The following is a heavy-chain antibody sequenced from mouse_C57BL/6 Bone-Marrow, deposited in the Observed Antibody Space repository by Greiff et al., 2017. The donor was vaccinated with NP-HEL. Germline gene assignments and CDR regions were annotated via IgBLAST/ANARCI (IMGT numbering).Heavy chain of an antibody. V-gene: IGHV1-5*01. CDR1: GYTFTSYW. Sequence: VQLQQSGTVLARPGASVKMSCKTSGYTFTSYWMHWVKQRPGQGLEWIGAIYPGNSDTSSNQKFKGKAKLTAVTSASTAYMELSSLTNEDSAVYYCTREEIGWLLEFAYWGQGTLVTVSA. D-gene: IGHD2-3*01. J-gene: IGHJ3*01. CDR2: IYPGNSDT. CDR3: TREEIGWLLEFAY.